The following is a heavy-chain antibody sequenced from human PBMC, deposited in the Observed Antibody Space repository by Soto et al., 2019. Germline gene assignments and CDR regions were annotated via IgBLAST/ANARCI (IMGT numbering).Heavy chain of an antibody. Sequence: ASVKVSCKASGYTFTSYGINWVRQAPGQGLEWMGWISAYNGNTNYAQKLQGRVTMTTDTSTSTAYIELRSLRSDDTAVYYCARDVNYYDSSGYYYYYYWGQGTLVTVSS. CDR1: GYTFTSYG. D-gene: IGHD3-22*01. J-gene: IGHJ4*02. V-gene: IGHV1-18*01. CDR2: ISAYNGNT. CDR3: ARDVNYYDSSGYYYYYY.